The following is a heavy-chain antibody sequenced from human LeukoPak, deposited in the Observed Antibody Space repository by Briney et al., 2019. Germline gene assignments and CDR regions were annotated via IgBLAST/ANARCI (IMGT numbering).Heavy chain of an antibody. J-gene: IGHJ4*02. V-gene: IGHV3-7*01. CDR3: ARDRESESDSEGDY. CDR2: IKQGGSEI. Sequence: GGSLRLSCSASGFTFSRFWMSWVRQAPGKGLEYVALIKQGGSEIYHMDSVRGRFTISRDDATNSLYLQMNSLRVEDTALYYCARDRESESDSEGDYWGQGTLVTVSS. D-gene: IGHD4-11*01. CDR1: GFTFSRFW.